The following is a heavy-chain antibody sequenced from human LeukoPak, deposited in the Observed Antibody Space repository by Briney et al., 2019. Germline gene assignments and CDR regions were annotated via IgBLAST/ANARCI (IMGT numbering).Heavy chain of an antibody. CDR3: SSDFTGSDDF. CDR2: MNTDGSRI. CDR1: GFIFSMYW. V-gene: IGHV3-74*01. D-gene: IGHD6-19*01. J-gene: IGHJ4*02. Sequence: GGSLRLSCAGSGFIFSMYWMQWARHAPGGGMVWVSRMNTDGSRINYADSVKGRFIISRDNAKNTLYLQMNSLGAEDTAVYFCSSDFTGSDDFWGQGSLVTVSS.